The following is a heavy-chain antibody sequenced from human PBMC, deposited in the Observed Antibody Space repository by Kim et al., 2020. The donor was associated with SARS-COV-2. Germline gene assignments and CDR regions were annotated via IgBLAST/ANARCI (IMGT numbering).Heavy chain of an antibody. V-gene: IGHV4-4*07. Sequence: SETLSLTCTVSGGSINNYYWSWIRQPAGKGVEWIGRIYTSGSTNYNPSLKSRVTMSIDTSKNQFFLRLNSVTAADTAVYYCARQVTGYSRYFDLWGRGTLVTVSS. CDR2: IYTSGST. J-gene: IGHJ2*01. D-gene: IGHD1-26*01. CDR3: ARQVTGYSRYFDL. CDR1: GGSINNYY.